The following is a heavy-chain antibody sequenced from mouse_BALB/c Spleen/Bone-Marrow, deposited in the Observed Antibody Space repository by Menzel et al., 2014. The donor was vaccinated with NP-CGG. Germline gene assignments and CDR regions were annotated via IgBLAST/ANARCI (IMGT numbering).Heavy chain of an antibody. V-gene: IGHV1-87*01. CDR2: IYPGDGDT. J-gene: IGHJ2*01. Sequence: QVQLQQSGAELARPGASVKLSCKASGYTFTSYWMQWVKQRPGQGLEWIGAIYPGDGDTRYTQKFRGKATLTADKSSSTAYMQLSSLASEDSAVYYCARGKAGMDYWGQGTTLTVSS. D-gene: IGHD4-1*01. CDR3: ARGKAGMDY. CDR1: GYTFTSYW.